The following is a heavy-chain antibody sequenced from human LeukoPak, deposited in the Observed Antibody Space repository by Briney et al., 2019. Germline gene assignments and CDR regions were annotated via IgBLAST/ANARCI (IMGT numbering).Heavy chain of an antibody. V-gene: IGHV1-69*05. D-gene: IGHD3/OR15-3a*01. CDR3: ARSFVDFWTGYYRRDWFDP. CDR2: IIPIFGTA. Sequence: GASVKVSCKASGGTFSSYAISWVRQAPGQGLEWMGGIIPIFGTANYAQKFQGRVTITRDTSINTVYMELSSLRSDDTAVYYCARSFVDFWTGYYRRDWFDPWGQGTLVTVSS. J-gene: IGHJ5*02. CDR1: GGTFSSYA.